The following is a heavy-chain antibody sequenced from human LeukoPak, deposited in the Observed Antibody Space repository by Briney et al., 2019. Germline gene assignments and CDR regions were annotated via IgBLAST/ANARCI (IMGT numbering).Heavy chain of an antibody. D-gene: IGHD4-17*01. J-gene: IGHJ4*02. CDR2: ISYDGNNK. CDR1: QRIFSTYT. V-gene: IGHV3-30-3*01. Sequence: GRSLRLSCAASQRIFSTYTMHWIRQAPGKGLEWAAGISYDGNNKFYADSVKGRFTISRDNAKNSLYLQMNSLRGEDSAVYYCARDGNGDYDYFDFWGQGTLVTVSS. CDR3: ARDGNGDYDYFDF.